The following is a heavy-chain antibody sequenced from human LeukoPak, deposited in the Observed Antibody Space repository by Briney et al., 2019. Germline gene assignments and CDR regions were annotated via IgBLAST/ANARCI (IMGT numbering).Heavy chain of an antibody. CDR3: ARDGFRRDGYDY. D-gene: IGHD5-24*01. V-gene: IGHV3-53*01. CDR1: GFTVSSNY. Sequence: GGSLRLSCAASGFTVSSNYMSWVRQAPGKGLEWVSVIYSGGSTYYADSVKGRFTISRDNSKNTLYLQMNSLRAEDTAVYYCARDGFRRDGYDYWGQGTLATVSS. J-gene: IGHJ4*02. CDR2: IYSGGST.